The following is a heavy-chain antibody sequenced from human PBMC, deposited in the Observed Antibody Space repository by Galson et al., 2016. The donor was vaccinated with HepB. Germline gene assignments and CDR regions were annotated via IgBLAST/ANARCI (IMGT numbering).Heavy chain of an antibody. V-gene: IGHV4-59*11. CDR1: GGSISSHY. J-gene: IGHJ4*02. CDR2: IYYSGST. D-gene: IGHD5-12*01. CDR3: ARTRRSGYDLFYFDV. Sequence: ETLSLTCTVSGGSISSHYWSWIRQSPGRGLEWIGYIYYSGSTNYNPSLQSRVTISVDTSKNQFSLKVSSVTAADTAVYYCARTRRSGYDLFYFDVWGQGTLVTVSS.